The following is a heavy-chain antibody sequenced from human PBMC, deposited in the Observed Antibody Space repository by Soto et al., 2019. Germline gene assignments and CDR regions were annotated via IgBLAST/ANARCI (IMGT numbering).Heavy chain of an antibody. CDR3: ARIVGYCSSTSCSGGMDV. Sequence: EVQLVESGGGLVKPGGSLRLSCADSGFTFSSYSMNWVRQAPGKGLEWVSSISTSSSYINYADSVKGRFTISRDNAKHSLYLKMNSLRAEDTAVYYCARIVGYCSSTSCSGGMDVWGQGTTVTVSS. CDR1: GFTFSSYS. D-gene: IGHD2-2*01. V-gene: IGHV3-21*01. J-gene: IGHJ6*02. CDR2: ISTSSSYI.